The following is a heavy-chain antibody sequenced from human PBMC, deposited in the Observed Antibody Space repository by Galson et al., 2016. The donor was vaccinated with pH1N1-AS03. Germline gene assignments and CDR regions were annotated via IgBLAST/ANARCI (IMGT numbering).Heavy chain of an antibody. CDR3: ARDRGWNYGGLDF. D-gene: IGHD1-7*01. V-gene: IGHV3-23*01. CDR2: ISASGVTT. J-gene: IGHJ4*02. CDR1: GFTFSSYA. Sequence: SLRLSCAASGFTFSSYAMTWVRQAPGKGLEWVSTISASGVTTDYADSVKGRFTISRDNMKKSLYLQLNSMRAEDTGIYYCARDRGWNYGGLDFWGQGTLVTVSS.